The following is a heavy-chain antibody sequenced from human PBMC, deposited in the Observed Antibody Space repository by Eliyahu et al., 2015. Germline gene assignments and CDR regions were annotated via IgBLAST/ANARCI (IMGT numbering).Heavy chain of an antibody. V-gene: IGHV3-23*04. CDR3: APNRLCY. CDR2: INTNGGSP. D-gene: IGHD3-16*01. Sequence: EVQLVESGGGLVQPGGSLRLSCAASGFTFSSYAMSWVRQAPGKGLEWVSGINTNGGSPYYADSVKGRFTISRDNSKNTLYLQMNSLRVEDTAAYYCAPNRLCYWGQGTLVTVSS. CDR1: GFTFSSYA. J-gene: IGHJ4*02.